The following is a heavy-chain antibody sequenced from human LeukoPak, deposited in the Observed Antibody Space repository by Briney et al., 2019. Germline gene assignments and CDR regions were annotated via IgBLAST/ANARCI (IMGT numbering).Heavy chain of an antibody. Sequence: SETLSLTCTVSGGSISSSSYYWAWIRQPPGKGLEWIGSGFYSGSAYYSPSLKSRVTISVDTSKNQFSLNLSSVTAADTAVYYCARLRGAMTPVTSDFDYWGQGTLVTVSS. CDR3: ARLRGAMTPVTSDFDY. CDR2: GFYSGSA. J-gene: IGHJ4*02. D-gene: IGHD4-17*01. V-gene: IGHV4-39*01. CDR1: GGSISSSSYY.